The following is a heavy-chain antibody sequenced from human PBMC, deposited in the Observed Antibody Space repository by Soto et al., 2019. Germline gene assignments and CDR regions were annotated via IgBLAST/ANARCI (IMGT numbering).Heavy chain of an antibody. D-gene: IGHD6-6*01. CDR2: IIPIFGTA. Sequence: SVKVSCKASGGTFSSYASSWVRQAPGQGLEWMGGIIPIFGTANYARKFQGRVTITADESTSTAYMELSSLRSEDTAVYYCARPIEYSSSIVDGPHYYYYGMDVWGQGTTVTVSS. J-gene: IGHJ6*02. CDR1: GGTFSSYA. CDR3: ARPIEYSSSIVDGPHYYYYGMDV. V-gene: IGHV1-69*13.